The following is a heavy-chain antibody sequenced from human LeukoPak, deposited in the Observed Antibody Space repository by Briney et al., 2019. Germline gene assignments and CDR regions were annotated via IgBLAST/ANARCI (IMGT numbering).Heavy chain of an antibody. CDR1: GFPFSTFW. CDR2: INQDGSEK. J-gene: IGHJ4*02. CDR3: ARDLSDE. V-gene: IGHV3-7*01. Sequence: GGSLRLSCAVSGFPFSTFWMSWVRQAPGKGLEWVANINQDGSEKYYVDSVKGRFTISRDNAKNSLYLQMNSLRAEDTAVYYCARDLSDEWGQGTLVTVSS.